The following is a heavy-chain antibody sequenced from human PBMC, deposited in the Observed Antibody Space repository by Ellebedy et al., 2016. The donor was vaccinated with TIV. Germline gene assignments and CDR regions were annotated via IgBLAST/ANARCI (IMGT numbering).Heavy chain of an antibody. V-gene: IGHV3-23*01. CDR3: ARDSGRWFGHLVNYFDY. Sequence: GGSLRLXXVVSGVTFSNYDMGWVRQAPGKGLEWVAGISGSGEKTHLVESVRGRFSISRDNSKNTLYLQMNTLRAEDTAVFYCARDSGRWFGHLVNYFDYWGQGTLVTVSS. CDR2: ISGSGEKT. CDR1: GVTFSNYD. D-gene: IGHD3-10*01. J-gene: IGHJ4*02.